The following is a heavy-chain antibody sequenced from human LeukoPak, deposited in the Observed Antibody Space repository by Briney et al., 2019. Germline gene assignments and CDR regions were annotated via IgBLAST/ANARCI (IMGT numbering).Heavy chain of an antibody. D-gene: IGHD1-26*01. CDR3: TREVSGSLYFDY. Sequence: GGSLRLSCAASGFTFSSYAMSWVRQAPGKGLEWVSAISGSGGSTYYADSVKGRFTISRDNAKNSLYLQMNSLRAEDTAVYYCTREVSGSLYFDYWGQGTLVTVSS. CDR2: ISGSGGST. CDR1: GFTFSSYA. J-gene: IGHJ4*02. V-gene: IGHV3-23*01.